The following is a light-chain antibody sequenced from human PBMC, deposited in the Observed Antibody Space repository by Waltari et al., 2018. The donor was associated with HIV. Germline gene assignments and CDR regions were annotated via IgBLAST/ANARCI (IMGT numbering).Light chain of an antibody. CDR2: DVS. CDR1: SSDVGNYNS. Sequence: QSAPTQPASVSGSPGQSITISCAGTSSDVGNYNSVSWYQQHPGKAPNLMIYDVSHRPSGVSNRFSGSKSGNTASLTISGLQAEDEADYFCSSYTTSSTRVFGGGTKLTVL. J-gene: IGLJ3*02. V-gene: IGLV2-14*03. CDR3: SSYTTSSTRV.